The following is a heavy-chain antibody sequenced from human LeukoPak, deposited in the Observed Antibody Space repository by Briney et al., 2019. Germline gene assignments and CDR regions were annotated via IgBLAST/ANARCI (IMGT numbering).Heavy chain of an antibody. D-gene: IGHD2-2*01. Sequence: GGSXXLXCAASGFTFSSXAMSWVRXAPGKGXXXXXAISGSGGSTYYADSVKGRFTISRDNSKNTLYLQMNSLRAEDTAVYYCAKGTLDIVVVPAAPKVYYFDYWGQGTLVTVSS. CDR2: ISGSGGST. V-gene: IGHV3-23*01. CDR1: GFTFSSXA. CDR3: AKGTLDIVVVPAAPKVYYFDY. J-gene: IGHJ4*02.